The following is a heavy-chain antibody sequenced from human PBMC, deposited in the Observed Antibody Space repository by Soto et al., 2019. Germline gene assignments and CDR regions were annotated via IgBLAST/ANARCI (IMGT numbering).Heavy chain of an antibody. D-gene: IGHD5-12*01. CDR2: ISGSGGST. CDR3: AKGGTPSYVDIVATKGGQDY. Sequence: EVQLLESGGGLVQPGGSLRLSCAASGFTFSSYAMSWVRQAPGKGLEWVSAISGSGGSTYYEDSVKGRFTIPRDNSKNTLYLQMNRLRAEDTAVYYCAKGGTPSYVDIVATKGGQDYWGQGTLVTVSS. J-gene: IGHJ4*02. CDR1: GFTFSSYA. V-gene: IGHV3-23*01.